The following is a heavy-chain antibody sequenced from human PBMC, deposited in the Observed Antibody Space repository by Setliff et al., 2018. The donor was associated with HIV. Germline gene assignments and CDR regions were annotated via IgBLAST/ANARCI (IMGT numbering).Heavy chain of an antibody. CDR1: GFTFSTYG. CDR3: ASTGSFIVVVPADRFDY. Sequence: PGGSLRLSCAASGFTFSTYGMHWVRQAPGKGLEWVAFIRYDGRNKYFTDSVKGRFTISRDNSKNTLYLQMNSLRPEDTAVYYCASTGSFIVVVPADRFDYWGQGTLVTVSS. D-gene: IGHD2-2*01. V-gene: IGHV3-30*02. CDR2: IRYDGRNK. J-gene: IGHJ4*02.